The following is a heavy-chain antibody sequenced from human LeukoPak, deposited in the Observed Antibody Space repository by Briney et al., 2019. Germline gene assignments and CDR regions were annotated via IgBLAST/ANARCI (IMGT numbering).Heavy chain of an antibody. Sequence: PGGSLRLSCAASEFTFSIYGMHWVRQAPGKGLEWVAVISYDGSNKYYADSVKGRFTISRDNSKSTLYLQMNSLRAEDTAVYYCARAQTDPRGYSYGYYFDYWGQGTLVTVSS. CDR2: ISYDGSNK. CDR3: ARAQTDPRGYSYGYYFDY. D-gene: IGHD5-18*01. V-gene: IGHV3-30-3*01. J-gene: IGHJ4*02. CDR1: EFTFSIYG.